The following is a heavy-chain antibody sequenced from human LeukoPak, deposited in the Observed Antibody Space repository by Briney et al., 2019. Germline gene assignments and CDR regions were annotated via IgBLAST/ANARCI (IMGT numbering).Heavy chain of an antibody. CDR3: ARGYILLDY. D-gene: IGHD1-26*01. J-gene: IGHJ4*02. V-gene: IGHV3-64*01. CDR2: ITTNGGST. Sequence: GGSLRLSCAASGFTFSTYAMHWVRQAPGKGLEYVSAITTNGGSTYYANSVKGRFTISRDNSKNTLYLQMGSLRAEDMAVYYCARGYILLDYWGQGTLVTVSS. CDR1: GFTFSTYA.